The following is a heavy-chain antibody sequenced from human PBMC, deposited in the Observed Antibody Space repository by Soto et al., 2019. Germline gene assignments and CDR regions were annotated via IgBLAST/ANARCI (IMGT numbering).Heavy chain of an antibody. CDR3: AKVTTVVTPGASSGYFDY. D-gene: IGHD4-17*01. CDR1: GFTFSSYA. CDR2: ISGSGGST. Sequence: GGSLRLSCAASGFTFSSYAMSWVRQAPGKGLEWVSAISGSGGSTYYADSVKGRFTISRDNSKNTLYLQMNSLRAEDTAVYYCAKVTTVVTPGASSGYFDYWGQGTLVTVSS. J-gene: IGHJ4*02. V-gene: IGHV3-23*01.